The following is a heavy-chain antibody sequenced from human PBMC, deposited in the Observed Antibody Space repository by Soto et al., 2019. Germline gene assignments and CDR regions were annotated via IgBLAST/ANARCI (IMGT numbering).Heavy chain of an antibody. Sequence: QVQLVQSGAELKKPGASVKVSCKASGYTFSNYDMNWVRQATGQGPEWIGWVHPNNGDTGYAQKFQGRVTLPTDISTTTAYMELTRLRSEDTAIYYCAKVSRKGSAIDFDYWGQGTLITVSS. CDR3: AKVSRKGSAIDFDY. J-gene: IGHJ4*02. CDR2: VHPNNGDT. V-gene: IGHV1-8*01. CDR1: GYTFSNYD. D-gene: IGHD3-10*01.